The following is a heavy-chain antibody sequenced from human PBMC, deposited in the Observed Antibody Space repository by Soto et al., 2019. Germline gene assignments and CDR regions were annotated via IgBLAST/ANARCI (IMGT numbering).Heavy chain of an antibody. V-gene: IGHV2-5*02. CDR3: AHRRFYYYGSGPRDFYF. J-gene: IGHJ4*02. Sequence: SGPTLVNPTQTLTLTCTFSGFSLSTDGVGVGWIRQPPGKALEWLALIYWDDDKRYSPSLKSRLTITKDTSKNQVVLIMTNMDPVDTATYYCAHRRFYYYGSGPRDFYFWGQGTLVPVSS. D-gene: IGHD3-10*01. CDR2: IYWDDDK. CDR1: GFSLSTDGVG.